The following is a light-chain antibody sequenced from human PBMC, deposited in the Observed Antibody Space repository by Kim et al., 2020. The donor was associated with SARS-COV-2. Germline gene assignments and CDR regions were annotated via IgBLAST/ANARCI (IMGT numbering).Light chain of an antibody. CDR2: GAS. V-gene: IGKV3-15*01. Sequence: LSPGERATLSCRASQSVDSDVAWYQQTPGQAPRLLLYGASIRATGIPDRFSGTVSGTEFTLIISSLQSEDFAVYYCQQYDDWPLTFGGGTKVDIK. CDR3: QQYDDWPLT. CDR1: QSVDSD. J-gene: IGKJ4*01.